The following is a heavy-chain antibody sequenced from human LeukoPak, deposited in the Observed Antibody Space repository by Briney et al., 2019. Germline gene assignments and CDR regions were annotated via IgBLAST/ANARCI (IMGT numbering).Heavy chain of an antibody. D-gene: IGHD6-6*01. CDR1: GGSFSGYY. Sequence: PSETLSLTCAVYGGSFSGYYWSWIRQPPGKGLEWIGEINHSGSTNYNPSLKSRVTISVDTSKNQFSLKLSPVTAADTAVYYCATLGGSSSPHYYYMDVWGKGTTVTVSS. CDR2: INHSGST. J-gene: IGHJ6*03. V-gene: IGHV4-34*01. CDR3: ATLGGSSSPHYYYMDV.